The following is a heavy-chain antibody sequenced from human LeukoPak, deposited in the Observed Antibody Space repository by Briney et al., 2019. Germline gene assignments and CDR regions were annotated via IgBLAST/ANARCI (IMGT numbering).Heavy chain of an antibody. CDR1: GFTFDDYA. CDR3: AKDLYPVSVGGGYVFDY. D-gene: IGHD3-22*01. Sequence: GGSLRLSCAASGFTFDDYAMHWVRQAPGKGLEWVSGISWNGDTIGYADSVKGRFTISRDNAKNSLYLQMNSLKAEDMALYYCAKDLYPVSVGGGYVFDYWGQGTLVIVSS. J-gene: IGHJ4*02. CDR2: ISWNGDTI. V-gene: IGHV3-9*03.